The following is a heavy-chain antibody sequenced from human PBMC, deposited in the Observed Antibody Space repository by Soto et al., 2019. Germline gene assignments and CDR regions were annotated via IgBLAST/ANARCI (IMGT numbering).Heavy chain of an antibody. CDR1: GFAFDDYV. CDR3: AKGGGAALIAPSGRDNWFDP. D-gene: IGHD6-13*01. CDR2: ITWNGGTI. V-gene: IGHV3-9*01. Sequence: GGSLRLSCAASGFAFDDYVMHWVRQPPGRGLEWVSGITWNGGTIRYVDSVKGRFTISRDNAENSLYLQMNSLRPEDTAVYYCAKGGGAALIAPSGRDNWFDPWGQGTQVTVSS. J-gene: IGHJ5*02.